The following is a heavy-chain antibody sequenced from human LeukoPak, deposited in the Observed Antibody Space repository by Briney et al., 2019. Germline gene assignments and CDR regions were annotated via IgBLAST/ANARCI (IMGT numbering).Heavy chain of an antibody. CDR2: THYSGTT. CDR1: GGSISSSY. J-gene: IGHJ4*02. CDR3: AKIGGSGGYRFDE. Sequence: SETLSLTCTVTGGSISSSYWSWIRQPPGKGLEWIGYTHYSGTTHYNPSLKGRVTMSVHTSKNHFSLKLSSVTAADTAVYYCAKIGGSGGYRFDEWGQGTLITVPS. D-gene: IGHD3-22*01. V-gene: IGHV4-59*01.